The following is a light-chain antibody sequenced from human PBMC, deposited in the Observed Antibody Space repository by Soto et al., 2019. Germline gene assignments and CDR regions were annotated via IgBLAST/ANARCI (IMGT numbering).Light chain of an antibody. CDR1: NIGSKR. CDR3: QVWDSSGDWI. V-gene: IGLV3-21*02. CDR2: NDN. Sequence: VLTQSSSVSVAPGQTARITCGGNNIGSKRVHWYQHKAGQAPVLVVYNDNVRPSGIPERFSGSNSGNTATLIISRVEAGDEADYYCQVWDSSGDWIFGGGTKLTVL. J-gene: IGLJ2*01.